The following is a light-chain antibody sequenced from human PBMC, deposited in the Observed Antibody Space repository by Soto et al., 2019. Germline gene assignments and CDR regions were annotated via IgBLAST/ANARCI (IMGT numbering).Light chain of an antibody. V-gene: IGLV2-23*02. CDR1: SSDVGNYEL. CDR3: CSFAGGSTYVV. Sequence: QSVLTQPASVSGSPGQSITISCIGTSSDVGNYELVSWYQQLPGKATKLIIYEVTKRPSGVPNRFSGSKSGNTASLTISGLLAEDEAYYHCCSFAGGSTYVVFGGGTKVTVL. CDR2: EVT. J-gene: IGLJ2*01.